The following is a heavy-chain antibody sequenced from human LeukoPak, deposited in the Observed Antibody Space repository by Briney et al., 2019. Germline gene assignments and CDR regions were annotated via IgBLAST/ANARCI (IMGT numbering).Heavy chain of an antibody. J-gene: IGHJ4*02. CDR3: AIDRRASGSYYAD. CDR1: GVSISGSNW. D-gene: IGHD1-26*01. V-gene: IGHV4-4*02. CDR2: IYHRGST. Sequence: SETLSLTCAVSGVSISGSNWWSWVRQSPGKGLAWIGEIYHRGSTNYNPSLKSRVIISVDKSKNQFSLKLSSVTAADTAMYYCAIDRRASGSYYADWGQGTLVTVSS.